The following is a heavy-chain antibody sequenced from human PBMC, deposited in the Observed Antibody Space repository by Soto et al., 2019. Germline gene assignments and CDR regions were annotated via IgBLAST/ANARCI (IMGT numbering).Heavy chain of an antibody. D-gene: IGHD3-16*02. CDR1: GFTFSSYA. V-gene: IGHV3-23*01. CDR3: AKVLGVIPTEAFDI. CDR2: ISGSGGST. J-gene: IGHJ3*02. Sequence: GGSLSLSCSASGFTFSSYAMIWVRQAPGKGLEWVSAISGSGGSTYYADSVKGRFTISRDNSKNTLYLQMNSLRAEDTAVYYCAKVLGVIPTEAFDIWGQGTMVTVS.